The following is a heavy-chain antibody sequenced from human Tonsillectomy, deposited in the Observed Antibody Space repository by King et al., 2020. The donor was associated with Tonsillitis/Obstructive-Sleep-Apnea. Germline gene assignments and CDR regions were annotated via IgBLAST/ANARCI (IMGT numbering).Heavy chain of an antibody. CDR3: AKGAGMTTVTSCDY. Sequence: VQLVEAGGGLVQPGGSLRLSCAASGFTFSSYAMSWVRQAPGKGLEWVSTISGSGGSTYYADSVKGRFTFSRDNSKNTLYLQMNSLRAEDTAVYYCAKGAGMTTVTSCDYWGQGTLVTVSS. D-gene: IGHD4-11*01. V-gene: IGHV3-23*04. CDR1: GFTFSSYA. J-gene: IGHJ4*02. CDR2: ISGSGGST.